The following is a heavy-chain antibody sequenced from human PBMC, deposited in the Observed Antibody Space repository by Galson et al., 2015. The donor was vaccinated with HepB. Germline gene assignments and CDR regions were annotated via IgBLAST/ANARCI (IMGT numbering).Heavy chain of an antibody. D-gene: IGHD1-26*01. V-gene: IGHV3-30*18. Sequence: SLRLSSAASGLTLRSYGMHWVRQAPGKGLEWVAVISYDGSDKYYADSVKGRFTISRDNSKNTLSLQMNSLRAEDTAVYYCVKDRNSRSLGVLDSWGQGTLVIVSS. CDR1: GLTLRSYG. CDR2: ISYDGSDK. J-gene: IGHJ4*02. CDR3: VKDRNSRSLGVLDS.